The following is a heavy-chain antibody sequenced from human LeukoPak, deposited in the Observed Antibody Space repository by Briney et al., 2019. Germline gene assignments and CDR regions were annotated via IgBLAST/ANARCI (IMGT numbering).Heavy chain of an antibody. CDR2: ISGSGGST. Sequence: PGGSLRLSCAASGFTFSSYAMSWVRQAPGKGLEWVSAISGSGGSTYYADSVKGRFTISRDNSKNTLYLQMNSLRAEDTAVYYCAKWVGSSGWYEKDDYWGQGTLVTVSS. D-gene: IGHD6-19*01. CDR3: AKWVGSSGWYEKDDY. CDR1: GFTFSSYA. V-gene: IGHV3-23*01. J-gene: IGHJ4*02.